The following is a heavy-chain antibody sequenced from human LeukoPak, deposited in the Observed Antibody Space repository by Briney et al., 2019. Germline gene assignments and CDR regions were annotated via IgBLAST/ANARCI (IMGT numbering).Heavy chain of an antibody. V-gene: IGHV1-2*06. CDR2: INPNSGGT. J-gene: IGHJ4*02. D-gene: IGHD2-2*03. CDR1: GYTFRGYY. Sequence: ASVKVSCKASGYTFRGYYMHWVRQAPGQGLEWMGRINPNSGGTNYAQKFQGRVTMTRDTSISTAYMELSRPTSDDTAVYYCARGLDLGGYCSSTSCRYFDYWGQGTLVTVSS. CDR3: ARGLDLGGYCSSTSCRYFDY.